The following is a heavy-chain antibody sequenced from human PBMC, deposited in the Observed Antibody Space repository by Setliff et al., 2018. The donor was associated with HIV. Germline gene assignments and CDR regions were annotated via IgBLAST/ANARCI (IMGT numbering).Heavy chain of an antibody. J-gene: IGHJ3*01. D-gene: IGHD1-1*01. CDR3: ANPHDGGAFDV. V-gene: IGHV1-69*13. CDR1: GGTFSSYA. CDR2: IIPSFATA. Sequence: SVKVSCKASGGTFSSYAISWVRQAPGQGLEWMGGIIPSFATANYAQKFQGRITITADELTSTVYMDLNSLKSEDSAVYYCANPHDGGAFDVWGQGTAVTVSS.